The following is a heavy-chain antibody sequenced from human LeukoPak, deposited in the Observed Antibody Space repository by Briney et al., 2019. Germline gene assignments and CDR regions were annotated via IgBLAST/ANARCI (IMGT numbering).Heavy chain of an antibody. Sequence: PSETLSLTCTVSGGSISSYYWSWIRQPPGKGLEWIGYIYYSGSTNYNPSLKSRVTISVDTSKNQFSLKLSSVTAADTAVYYCARGGYYYDSSGYSAFDIWGQGTMVTVSS. J-gene: IGHJ3*02. CDR1: GGSISSYY. CDR2: IYYSGST. CDR3: ARGGYYYDSSGYSAFDI. D-gene: IGHD3-22*01. V-gene: IGHV4-59*12.